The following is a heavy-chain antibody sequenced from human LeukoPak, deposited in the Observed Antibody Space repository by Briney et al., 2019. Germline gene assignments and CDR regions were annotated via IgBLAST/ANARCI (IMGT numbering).Heavy chain of an antibody. CDR2: IYSGGST. Sequence: GGSLRLSCAASGFTVSSNYMSWVRQAPGKGLEWVSVIYSGGSTYYADSVKGRFTISRDNAKNSLYLQMNSLRAEDTAVYYCASMFGEVYTLYYYYGMDVWGQGTTVTVSS. V-gene: IGHV3-66*01. CDR3: ASMFGEVYTLYYYYGMDV. D-gene: IGHD3-10*02. J-gene: IGHJ6*02. CDR1: GFTVSSNY.